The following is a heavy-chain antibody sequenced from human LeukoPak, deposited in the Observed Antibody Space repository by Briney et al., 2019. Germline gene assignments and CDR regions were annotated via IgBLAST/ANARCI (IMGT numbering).Heavy chain of an antibody. J-gene: IGHJ4*02. V-gene: IGHV3-21*01. D-gene: IGHD6-19*01. Sequence: GGSLRLSRAASGFTFSSYSMNWVRQAPGKGLEWVSSISSSNSYIYYADSVKGRFTISRDNAKNSLYLQMNSLRAEDTAVYYCARDDAYSSGFNFDYWGQGTLVTVSS. CDR3: ARDDAYSSGFNFDY. CDR2: ISSSNSYI. CDR1: GFTFSSYS.